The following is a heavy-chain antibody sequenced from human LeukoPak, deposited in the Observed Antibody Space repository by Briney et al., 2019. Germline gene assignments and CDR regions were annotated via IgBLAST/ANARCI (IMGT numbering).Heavy chain of an antibody. Sequence: GASVKVSCKASGYTFSSHGITWVRQAPGQGLEWMGWISANSGNTNYAQKLQGRVTVTTDTSTSIAYMELRSLRSDDTAVYYCAREGTAGRYYFDYWGQGTLVTVSS. CDR1: GYTFSSHG. D-gene: IGHD3-10*01. V-gene: IGHV1-18*01. J-gene: IGHJ4*02. CDR3: AREGTAGRYYFDY. CDR2: ISANSGNT.